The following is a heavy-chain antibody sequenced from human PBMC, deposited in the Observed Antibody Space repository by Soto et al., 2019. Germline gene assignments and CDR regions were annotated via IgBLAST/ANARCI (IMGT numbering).Heavy chain of an antibody. J-gene: IGHJ6*02. CDR2: IIPIFGTA. V-gene: IGHV1-69*13. D-gene: IGHD2-2*02. CDR3: ASCEDSCYTFGRKYYYYGMDV. Sequence: GASVKVSCKASGGTFSSYAISWVRQAPGQGLEWMGGIIPIFGTANYAQKFQGRVTITADESTSTAYMELSSLRSEDTAVYYCASCEDSCYTFGRKYYYYGMDVWGQGTTVTVSS. CDR1: GGTFSSYA.